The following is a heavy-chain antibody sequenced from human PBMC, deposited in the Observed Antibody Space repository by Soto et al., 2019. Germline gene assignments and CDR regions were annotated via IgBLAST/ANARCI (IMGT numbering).Heavy chain of an antibody. Sequence: PGESLKISCTGSGYNFRTYWIGWVRQMPGKGLEWMGVMWPGGSDTRYSPSFQGQVTFSADKSTNTAFLQWGSLKASDTAMYYCARLDGPHSQGSRTHGLDAWGQGTLVTVSS. CDR3: ARLDGPHSQGSRTHGLDA. J-gene: IGHJ5*02. CDR2: MWPGGSDT. D-gene: IGHD3-10*01. V-gene: IGHV5-51*01. CDR1: GYNFRTYW.